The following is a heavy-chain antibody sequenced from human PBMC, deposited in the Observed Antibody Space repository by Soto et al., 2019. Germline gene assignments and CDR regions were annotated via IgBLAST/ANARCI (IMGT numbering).Heavy chain of an antibody. CDR1: GFTFSSYA. D-gene: IGHD5-18*01. J-gene: IGHJ6*02. CDR3: AKVLRGYSYGWDYYYYGMDV. V-gene: IGHV3-23*01. Sequence: HPGVSLRLSCAASGFTFSSYAMSWVRQAPGKGLEWVSAISGSGGSTYYADSVKGRFTISRDNSKNTLYLQMNSLRAEDTAVYYCAKVLRGYSYGWDYYYYGMDVWGQGTTVTVSS. CDR2: ISGSGGST.